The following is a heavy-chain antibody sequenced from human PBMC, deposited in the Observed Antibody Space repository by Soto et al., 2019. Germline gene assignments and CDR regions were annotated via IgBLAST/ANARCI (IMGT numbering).Heavy chain of an antibody. CDR1: GGSVSGHF. J-gene: IGHJ6*02. CDR3: AINADV. CDR2: IYDGVTT. V-gene: IGHV4-59*08. Sequence: PSETLSLTCTVSGGSVSGHFWSWMRQPPGKRLEWIGNIYDGVTTNYNPSLKSRVTLSLDTSKRQFSLKLSSVTAADTAVYYCAINADVWGQGTTVTVSS.